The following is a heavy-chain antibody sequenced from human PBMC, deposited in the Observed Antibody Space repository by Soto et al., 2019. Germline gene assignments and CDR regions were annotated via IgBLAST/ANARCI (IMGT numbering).Heavy chain of an antibody. D-gene: IGHD2-15*01. J-gene: IGHJ4*02. Sequence: ASVKVSCKASGFSFSDYVMHWVRQAPGQRLEWMGWISPVNANTKYSQKFQGRVTITWDTSATTAYMELSSLSSEDTAVYYCARDLIATSGALFDYWGRGXLVTVSS. V-gene: IGHV1-3*01. CDR1: GFSFSDYV. CDR3: ARDLIATSGALFDY. CDR2: ISPVNANT.